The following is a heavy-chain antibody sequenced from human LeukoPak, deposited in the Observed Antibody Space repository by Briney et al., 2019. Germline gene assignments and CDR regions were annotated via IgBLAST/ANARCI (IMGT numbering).Heavy chain of an antibody. V-gene: IGHV4-59*01. D-gene: IGHD2-21*01. Sequence: PSETLSLTCTVSGGSISRYYWSWIRQSPGKGLEWIGYISYSGTTDYDPSLKSRVTVSVDTSKNHFSLKLSSVTAADTAVYYCARKANCVSGSCRYFDYWGQGTPVTVSS. J-gene: IGHJ4*02. CDR1: GGSISRYY. CDR3: ARKANCVSGSCRYFDY. CDR2: ISYSGTT.